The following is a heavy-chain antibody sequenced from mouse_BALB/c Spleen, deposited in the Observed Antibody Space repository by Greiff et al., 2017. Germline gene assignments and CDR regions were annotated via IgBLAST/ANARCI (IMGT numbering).Heavy chain of an antibody. CDR2: IWTGGGT. CDR3: VRDQGGNPTLYYAMDY. CDR1: GFSLTSYD. J-gene: IGHJ4*01. Sequence: QVQLKESGPGLVAPSQSLSITCTVSGFSLTSYDISWIRQPPGKGLEWLGVIWTGGGTNYNSAFMSRLSISKDNSKSQVFLKMNSLQTDDTAIYYCVRDQGGNPTLYYAMDYWGQGTSVTVSS. D-gene: IGHD2-1*01. V-gene: IGHV2-9-2*01.